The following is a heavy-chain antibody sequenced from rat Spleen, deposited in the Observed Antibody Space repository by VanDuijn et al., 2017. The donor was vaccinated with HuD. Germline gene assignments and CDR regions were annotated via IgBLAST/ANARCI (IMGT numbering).Heavy chain of an antibody. V-gene: IGHV5-25*01. CDR1: GFTFNNYD. CDR3: ARQDTSGYSNWFGY. Sequence: EVQLVESGGGLVQPGRSLKLSCAASGFTFNNYDMAWVRQTPTKGLECVASISPGGGNTYYRDSVKGRFTFSRDNAKSILDLQMDSLRSEDTATYYCARQDTSGYSNWFGYWGQGTLVTVSS. J-gene: IGHJ3*01. D-gene: IGHD2-5*01. CDR2: ISPGGGNT.